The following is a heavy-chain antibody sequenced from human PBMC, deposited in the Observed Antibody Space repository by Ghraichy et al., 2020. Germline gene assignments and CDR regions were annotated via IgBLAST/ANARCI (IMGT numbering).Heavy chain of an antibody. Sequence: GGSLRLSCAASGLTFRSFAMSWVRQAPGKGLEWVSGISSGGRSTYYADSVKGRFTISRDNSKNTLYLQMSRLRAEDTAVYYCAKERNAIRYYYYVMDVWGQGTTVTVPS. V-gene: IGHV3-23*01. CDR3: AKERNAIRYYYYVMDV. CDR2: ISSGGRST. D-gene: IGHD2-8*01. CDR1: GLTFRSFA. J-gene: IGHJ6*02.